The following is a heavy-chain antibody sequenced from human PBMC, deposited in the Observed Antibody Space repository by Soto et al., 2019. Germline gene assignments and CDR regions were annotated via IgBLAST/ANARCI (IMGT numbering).Heavy chain of an antibody. V-gene: IGHV3-33*03. CDR2: IWYDGSNK. CDR3: AKDRDSSGWFSGYYYGVDV. CDR1: GFTFSSYG. D-gene: IGHD6-19*01. J-gene: IGHJ6*02. Sequence: GGSLRLSCAASGFTFSSYGMHWVRQAPGKGLEWVAVIWYDGSNKYYADSVKGRFTISRDNAKNSLYLQMNSLRAEDTAVYYCAKDRDSSGWFSGYYYGVDVWGQRTTVTVSS.